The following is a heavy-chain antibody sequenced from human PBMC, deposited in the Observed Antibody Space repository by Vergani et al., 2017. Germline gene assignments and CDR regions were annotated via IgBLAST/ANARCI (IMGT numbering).Heavy chain of an antibody. CDR1: GGSISSYY. J-gene: IGHJ6*03. Sequence: QVQLQESGPGLVKPSETLSLTCTVSGGSISSYYWSWIRQPPGKGLEWIGEINHSRSTNYNPSLKSRVTISVDTSENQFSLKLSYGTAADTAVYYCARGGIAARPVYYYYYYMDVWGKGTTVTVSS. V-gene: IGHV4-59*12. CDR3: ARGGIAARPVYYYYYYMDV. D-gene: IGHD6-6*01. CDR2: INHSRST.